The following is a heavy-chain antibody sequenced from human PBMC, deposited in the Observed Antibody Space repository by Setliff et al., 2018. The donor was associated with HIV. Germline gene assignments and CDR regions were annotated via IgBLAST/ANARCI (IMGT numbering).Heavy chain of an antibody. D-gene: IGHD2-2*01. V-gene: IGHV5-51*01. J-gene: IGHJ4*02. Sequence: PGESLKISCKGSGYSFISYWIGWVRQMPGKGLEWMGIIYPGDSNTKYSPSFQGQVTLSVDKSISTAYLQWSSLKASDTAMYYCATPISITSRSAFDYWGQGTLVTVSS. CDR2: IYPGDSNT. CDR1: GYSFISYW. CDR3: ATPISITSRSAFDY.